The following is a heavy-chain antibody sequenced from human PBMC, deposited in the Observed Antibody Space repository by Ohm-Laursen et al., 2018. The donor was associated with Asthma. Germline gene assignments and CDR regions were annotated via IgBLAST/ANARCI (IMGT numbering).Heavy chain of an antibody. CDR3: ARGVNIRMDSDAFDI. J-gene: IGHJ3*02. V-gene: IGHV4-30-4*02. Sequence: PSDTLSLTCSVSGGSISNANYFWSWIRQPPGKGLEWMGYIDHSGAAYYNPSLKSRVNLSVDTSKNQFSLRLSSVTAADTAVYFCARGVNIRMDSDAFDIWGQGTMVTVSS. CDR1: GGSISNANYF. D-gene: IGHD3-16*01. CDR2: IDHSGAA.